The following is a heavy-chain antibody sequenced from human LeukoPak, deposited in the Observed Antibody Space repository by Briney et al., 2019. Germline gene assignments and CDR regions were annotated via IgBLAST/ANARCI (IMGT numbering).Heavy chain of an antibody. J-gene: IGHJ4*02. CDR2: ISSSSSYI. Sequence: GSLRLSCAASGFTFSSYSMNWVRQAPGKGLEWVSSISSSSSYIYYADSVKGRFTISRDNAKNSLYLQMNSLRAEDTAVYYCARDHGSGSHYFDYWGQGTLVTVSS. CDR3: ARDHGSGSHYFDY. D-gene: IGHD3-10*01. CDR1: GFTFSSYS. V-gene: IGHV3-21*01.